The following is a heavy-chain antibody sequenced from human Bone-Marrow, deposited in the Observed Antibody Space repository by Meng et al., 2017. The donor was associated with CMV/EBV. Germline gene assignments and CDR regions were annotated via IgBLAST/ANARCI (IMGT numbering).Heavy chain of an antibody. D-gene: IGHD6-13*01. CDR1: GFTFSSYS. V-gene: IGHV3-21*01. J-gene: IGHJ4*02. Sequence: GGSLRLSCAASGFTFSSYSMNWVRQAPGKGLEWVSSISSSSSYIYYADSVKGRFTISRDNAKNSLYLQMNSLRAEDTAVYYCARDRSSWTLISDFDYWGQGTLVTVSS. CDR3: ARDRSSWTLISDFDY. CDR2: ISSSSSYI.